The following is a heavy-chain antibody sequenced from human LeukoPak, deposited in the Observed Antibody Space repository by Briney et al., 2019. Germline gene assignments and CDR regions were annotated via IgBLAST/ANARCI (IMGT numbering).Heavy chain of an antibody. D-gene: IGHD3-22*01. CDR1: GGSISISGYY. CDR2: INYIGST. Sequence: SETLSLTCTVSGGSISISGYYWGWCRQPPGKGLEWIGSINYIGSTYYNPSLKSRVTISVDTSKNQFSLKLSTVTAADTAVYYCAAYRQDSSGYFGWGQGTLVTVSS. J-gene: IGHJ4*02. CDR3: AAYRQDSSGYFG. V-gene: IGHV4-39*01.